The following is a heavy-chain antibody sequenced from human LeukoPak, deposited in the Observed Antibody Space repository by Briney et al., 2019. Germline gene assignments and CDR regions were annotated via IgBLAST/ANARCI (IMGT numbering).Heavy chain of an antibody. V-gene: IGHV3-20*04. CDR3: ARERKSNYYMDV. CDR1: GFTFDDYG. Sequence: PGGSLRLSCAASGFTFDDYGLSWVRQVPGKGLEWVSGLNWNGASTGYADSVKGRFTISRDNSKNTLYLQMNSLRADDTAVYYCARERKSNYYMDVWGKGTTVTVSS. J-gene: IGHJ6*03. CDR2: LNWNGAST.